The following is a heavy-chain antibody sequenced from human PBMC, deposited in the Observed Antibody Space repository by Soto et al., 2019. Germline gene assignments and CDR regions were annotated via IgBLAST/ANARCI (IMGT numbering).Heavy chain of an antibody. CDR1: GGSISSTNW. D-gene: IGHD3-10*01. Sequence: SETLSLTCAVSGGSISSTNWWCWVRQSPGKGLEGIGEIYHNGSPDYNPSLKSRVTISVDKSKNHVFLKLTSVTAADSAMYFCVGWLGTSYGMDVWGQGTAVTVSS. V-gene: IGHV4-4*02. J-gene: IGHJ6*02. CDR3: VGWLGTSYGMDV. CDR2: IYHNGSP.